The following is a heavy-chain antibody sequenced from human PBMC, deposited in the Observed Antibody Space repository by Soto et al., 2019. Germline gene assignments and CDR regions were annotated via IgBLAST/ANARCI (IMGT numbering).Heavy chain of an antibody. J-gene: IGHJ4*02. V-gene: IGHV3-72*01. D-gene: IGHD5-12*01. CDR3: ARGVVSTGYFDY. CDR1: GFTFSDHY. Sequence: EVQLAESGGGLVQPGGSLRLSCAASGFTFSDHYMDWVRQAPGKELEWVGRSRDKVHSHTTEYAASVKGRFTISSGDSENSLYLQMNSLKTEDTAVYYCARGVVSTGYFDYWGQGTLVTVSS. CDR2: SRDKVHSHTT.